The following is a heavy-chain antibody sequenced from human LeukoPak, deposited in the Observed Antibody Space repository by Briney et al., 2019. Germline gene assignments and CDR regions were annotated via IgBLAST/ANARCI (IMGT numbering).Heavy chain of an antibody. CDR2: IWYDGSNK. D-gene: IGHD3-3*01. CDR3: ARDGYDFWSGFHHPNWFDP. V-gene: IGHV3-33*01. Sequence: GGSLRLSCAASGFTFSSYGMHWVRQAPGKGLEWVAVIWYDGSNKYYADSVKGRFTISRDNSKNTLYLQMNSLRAEDTAVYYCARDGYDFWSGFHHPNWFDPWGQGTLATVSS. CDR1: GFTFSSYG. J-gene: IGHJ5*02.